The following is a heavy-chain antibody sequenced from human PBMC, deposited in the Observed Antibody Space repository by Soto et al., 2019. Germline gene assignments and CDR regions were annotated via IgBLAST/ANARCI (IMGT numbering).Heavy chain of an antibody. J-gene: IGHJ2*01. CDR3: AGGSSGWYWYFDL. CDR1: ADSVSSNSTT. D-gene: IGHD6-19*01. Sequence: SEALPRTCAISADSVSSNSTTWIWIRQSPSRGLKWLGMTYYRSKWYNDYAVSVKSRKTINPDTSKNQFPLQLNSVTPEDRAVYYCAGGSSGWYWYFDLWGRGTLVTVSS. CDR2: TYYRSKWYN. V-gene: IGHV6-1*01.